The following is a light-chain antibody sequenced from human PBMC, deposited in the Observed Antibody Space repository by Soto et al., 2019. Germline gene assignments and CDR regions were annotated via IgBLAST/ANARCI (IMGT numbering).Light chain of an antibody. V-gene: IGKV2-28*01. CDR3: MQALQTPPT. J-gene: IGKJ4*01. CDR2: LGS. Sequence: DLVMTQSPLSXPVTPGEPASISCRSSQSLLHSNGYNYLDWYLQKPGQSPQLLIYLGSNRASGVPDRFSGSGSGTDFTLKISRVEAEDVGVYYCMQALQTPPTFGGGTKVDIK. CDR1: QSLLHSNGYNY.